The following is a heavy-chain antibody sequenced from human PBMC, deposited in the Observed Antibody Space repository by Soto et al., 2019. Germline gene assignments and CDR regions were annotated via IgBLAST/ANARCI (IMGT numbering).Heavy chain of an antibody. J-gene: IGHJ1*01. CDR1: GYTFTSYA. D-gene: IGHD6-19*01. Sequence: QVQLVQSGAEVKKPGASVKVSCKASGYTFTSYAMHWVRQAPGQRLEWMGWINAGNGNTKYSQTFQGRVTITRDTSASTAYMELSSLRSEDTAVYYCARGRYSSVVGYFQHWGQGTLVTVSS. V-gene: IGHV1-3*01. CDR2: INAGNGNT. CDR3: ARGRYSSVVGYFQH.